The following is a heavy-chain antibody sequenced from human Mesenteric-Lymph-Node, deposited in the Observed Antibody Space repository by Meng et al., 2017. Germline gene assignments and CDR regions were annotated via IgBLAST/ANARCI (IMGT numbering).Heavy chain of an antibody. Sequence: DDGSNEYYADSVKGRFTISRDNSKDTLNLQMNSLIAKDTAVYYCAKSDVLTISGRRKDFDHWGQGTLVTVSS. V-gene: IGHV3-30*18. J-gene: IGHJ4*02. CDR3: AKSDVLTISGRRKDFDH. D-gene: IGHD1-14*01. CDR2: DDGSNE.